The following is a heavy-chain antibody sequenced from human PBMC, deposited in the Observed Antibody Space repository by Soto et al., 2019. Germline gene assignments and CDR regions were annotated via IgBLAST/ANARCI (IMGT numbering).Heavy chain of an antibody. CDR2: LSGSGGST. D-gene: IGHD3-3*01. Sequence: GGSLRLSCAASGFTFSSYAMSWVRQAPGKGLEWVSTLSGSGGSTYYADSVKGRFTISRDNSKNTLYLQMNSLRAEDTAVYYCANVRKKYDFWSGYSFDYWGQGTLVTVSS. CDR1: GFTFSSYA. V-gene: IGHV3-23*01. J-gene: IGHJ4*02. CDR3: ANVRKKYDFWSGYSFDY.